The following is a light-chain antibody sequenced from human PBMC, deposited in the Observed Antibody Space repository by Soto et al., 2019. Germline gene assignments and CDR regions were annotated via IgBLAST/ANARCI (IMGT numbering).Light chain of an antibody. V-gene: IGKV3-15*01. CDR3: HQYDDWPPGYT. J-gene: IGKJ2*01. CDR2: GAS. CDR1: HSVSDN. Sequence: EIMMTQSPATLSVSPGERATLSCRASHSVSDNLAWYQQKPGQAPRLLIYGASTRATGIPARISGSGSGTEFTLTISSLQSEDFAVYYCHQYDDWPPGYTFGQGTKLEI.